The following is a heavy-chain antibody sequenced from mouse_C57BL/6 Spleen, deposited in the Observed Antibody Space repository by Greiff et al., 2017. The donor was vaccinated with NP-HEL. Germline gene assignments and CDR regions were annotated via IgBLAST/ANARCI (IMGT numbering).Heavy chain of an antibody. D-gene: IGHD1-1*01. V-gene: IGHV14-3*01. CDR1: GFNIKNTY. J-gene: IGHJ1*03. CDR2: IDPANGNT. CDR3: ARSGYYGSSPYWYFDV. Sequence: EVQLQQSVAELVRPGASVKLSCTASGFNIKNTYMHWVKQRPEQGLEWIGRIDPANGNTKYAPKFQGKATITADTSSNTAYLQLSSLTSEDTAIYYGARSGYYGSSPYWYFDVWGTGTTVTVSS.